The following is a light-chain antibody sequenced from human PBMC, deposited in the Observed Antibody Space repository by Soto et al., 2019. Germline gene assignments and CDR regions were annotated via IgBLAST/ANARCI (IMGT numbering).Light chain of an antibody. J-gene: IGKJ5*01. V-gene: IGKV3-11*01. CDR3: QQRSSIT. CDR1: QSVSSY. Sequence: EIVLTQSPATLSLSPGERATLSCSASQSVSSYLAWYQQKPGQAPRLRIYDASNRATGIPAGFSGSGSGTAFNLAIRSLEPEDFAVYYCQQRSSITFGQGTRLEIK. CDR2: DAS.